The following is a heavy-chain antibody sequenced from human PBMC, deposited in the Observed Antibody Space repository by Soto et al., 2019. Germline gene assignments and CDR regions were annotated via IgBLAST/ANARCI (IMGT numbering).Heavy chain of an antibody. CDR1: GYTFTSYG. Sequence: ASVKVSCKASGYTFTSYGISWVRQAPGQGLEWMGWISAYNGNTNYAQKLQGRVTMATDTSTSTAYMELRSLRSDDTAVYYCARDLLIYADLRKREFDYSGPGTMVTVYS. V-gene: IGHV1-18*01. CDR2: ISAYNGNT. J-gene: IGHJ4*02. D-gene: IGHD4-17*01. CDR3: ARDLLIYADLRKREFDY.